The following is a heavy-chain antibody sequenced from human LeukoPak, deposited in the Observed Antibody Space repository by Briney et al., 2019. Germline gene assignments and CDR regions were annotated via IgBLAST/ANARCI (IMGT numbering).Heavy chain of an antibody. J-gene: IGHJ4*02. CDR2: ICYSGST. CDR3: ARHHAEILVPND. Sequence: SETLSLTCTVSGGSFSSGSYCWGWIRQPPGQGLEWIGNICYSGSTYYNPSLQTRVTISVDTSKNQFSLTLSSVTAADTAVYYCARHHAEILVPNDWGQGTLVTVSS. CDR1: GGSFSSGSYC. D-gene: IGHD1-1*01. V-gene: IGHV4-39*01.